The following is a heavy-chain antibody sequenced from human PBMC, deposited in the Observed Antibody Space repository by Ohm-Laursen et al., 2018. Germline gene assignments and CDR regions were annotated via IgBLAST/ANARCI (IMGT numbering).Heavy chain of an antibody. CDR2: IKRKADGETT. Sequence: SLRLSCTASGFTFANAWMGWVRQTAGTGLEWVGRIKRKADGETTDYAAPVKDRLTISRDDSKTTLYLQMNSLKTEDTAVYYCTTTASMITFGGVIVHWGQGTLVTVSS. CDR3: TTTASMITFGGVIVH. CDR1: GFTFANAW. V-gene: IGHV3-15*01. J-gene: IGHJ4*02. D-gene: IGHD3-16*02.